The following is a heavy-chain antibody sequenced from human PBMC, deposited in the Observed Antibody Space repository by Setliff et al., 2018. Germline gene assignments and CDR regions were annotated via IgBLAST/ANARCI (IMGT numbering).Heavy chain of an antibody. J-gene: IGHJ6*02. CDR1: GFTFSRYW. Sequence: GGCLRLSCAASGFTFSRYWMSWVRQAPGKGLEWVANIKQDGSEKYYVDSVKGRFTISRDSAKNSLYLQMNSLRAEDTAVYYCARDHVYGSQYYYYYYGMDVWGQGTTVTVSS. CDR3: ARDHVYGSQYYYYYYGMDV. CDR2: IKQDGSEK. D-gene: IGHD3-10*01. V-gene: IGHV3-7*01.